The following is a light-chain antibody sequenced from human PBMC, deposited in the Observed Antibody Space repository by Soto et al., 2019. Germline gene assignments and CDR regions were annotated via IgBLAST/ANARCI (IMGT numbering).Light chain of an antibody. V-gene: IGLV3-25*03. J-gene: IGLJ2*01. CDR2: KDT. CDR3: QSADNTAVI. CDR1: ALPKQF. Sequence: SYELTQPPSVSVSPGQTASISCSGDALPKQFSYWYQQKPGQAPVLVIYKDTERPSGIPERFSGSSSGTAVTLTISGVQPEDEADYYCQSADNTAVIFGGGTKVTVL.